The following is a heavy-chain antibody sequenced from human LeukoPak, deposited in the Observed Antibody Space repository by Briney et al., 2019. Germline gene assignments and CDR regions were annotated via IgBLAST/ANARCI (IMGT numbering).Heavy chain of an antibody. V-gene: IGHV4-39*01. J-gene: IGHJ5*02. Sequence: PSETLSLTCTVSGGSISSTNYYWGWIRQPPGKGLEWIGSIYSSGSTYYNPSLKSPVTIFVDTSKSQFSLKLSSVTAADTAVYYCAGLGDSGSTLNWFDPWGQGTLVTVSS. CDR3: AGLGDSGSTLNWFDP. D-gene: IGHD3-10*01. CDR1: GGSISSTNYY. CDR2: IYSSGST.